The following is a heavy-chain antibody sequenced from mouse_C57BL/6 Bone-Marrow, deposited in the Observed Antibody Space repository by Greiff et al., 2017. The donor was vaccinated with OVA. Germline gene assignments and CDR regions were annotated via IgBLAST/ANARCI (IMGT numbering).Heavy chain of an antibody. J-gene: IGHJ3*01. CDR3: ARDYYDYDRGFAY. V-gene: IGHV1-81*01. Sequence: QVQLQQSGAELARPGASVKLSCKASGYTFTSYGISWVKQRTGQGLEWIGEIYPRSGNTYYNEKFKGKATLTADKSSSTAYMELRSLTSEDSAVYFCARDYYDYDRGFAYWGQGTLVTVSA. CDR2: IYPRSGNT. CDR1: GYTFTSYG. D-gene: IGHD2-4*01.